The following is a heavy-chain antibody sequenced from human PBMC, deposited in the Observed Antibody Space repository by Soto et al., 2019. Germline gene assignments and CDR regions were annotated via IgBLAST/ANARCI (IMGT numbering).Heavy chain of an antibody. CDR1: GGSISSSSYY. J-gene: IGHJ4*02. CDR3: ARANYDILTGYSYYFDY. Sequence: QLQLQESGPGLVKPSETLSLTCTVSGGSISSSSYYWGWIRQPPGKGLEWIGSIYYSGSTYYNPSLKSRVTISVDTSKNQFSLKLSSVTAADTAVYYCARANYDILTGYSYYFDYWGQGTLVTVSS. CDR2: IYYSGST. V-gene: IGHV4-39*01. D-gene: IGHD3-9*01.